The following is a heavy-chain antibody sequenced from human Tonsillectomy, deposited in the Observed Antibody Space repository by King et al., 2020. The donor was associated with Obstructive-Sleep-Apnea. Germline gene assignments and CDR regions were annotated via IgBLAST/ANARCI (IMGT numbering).Heavy chain of an antibody. Sequence: LQLQESGPGLVKPSETLSLTCTVSGGSISSYYWSWIRQPPGEGLEWGGYLYYSGSTNYNPPLKSRGPISVETSKNQFSLKLSSVTAADTAVYYCARYLAGTTFNFDYWGQGTLVTVSS. CDR1: GGSISSYY. J-gene: IGHJ4*02. D-gene: IGHD1-1*01. CDR2: LYYSGST. CDR3: ARYLAGTTFNFDY. V-gene: IGHV4-59*01.